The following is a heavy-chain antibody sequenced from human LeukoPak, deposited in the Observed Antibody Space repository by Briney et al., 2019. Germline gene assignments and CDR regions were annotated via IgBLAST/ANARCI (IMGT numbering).Heavy chain of an antibody. D-gene: IGHD1-26*01. CDR1: GFTFSNYA. CDR3: AKSPSGSYSGGYFDY. V-gene: IGHV3-23*01. CDR2: VSHSGADT. J-gene: IGHJ4*02. Sequence: GGSLRLSCAASGFTFSNYAMNWVRQAPGQGLEWVASVSHSGADTYYADSVKGRLTISRDNSKNTLYLQMSSLRAEDTAVFYCAKSPSGSYSGGYFDYWGPGTLVTASS.